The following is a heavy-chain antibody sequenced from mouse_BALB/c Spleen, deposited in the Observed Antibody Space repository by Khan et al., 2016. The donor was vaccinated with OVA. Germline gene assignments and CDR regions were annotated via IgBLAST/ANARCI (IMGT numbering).Heavy chain of an antibody. CDR3: ARGNYYGYYFDY. V-gene: IGHV3-2*02. CDR1: GYSITSGYA. Sequence: EVKLLESGPGLVKPSQSLSLTCPVTGYSITSGYAWNWIRQFPGHKLEWMGYISSSGGTSYNPSLKSRISITRDTSKNQFFLQWNSVTTEDTATYYCARGNYYGYYFDYGGQGTTRTVAS. CDR2: ISSSGGT. D-gene: IGHD1-1*01. J-gene: IGHJ2*01.